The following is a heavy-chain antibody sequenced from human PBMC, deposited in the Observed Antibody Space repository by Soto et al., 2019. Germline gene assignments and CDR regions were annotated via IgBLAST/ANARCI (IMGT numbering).Heavy chain of an antibody. CDR1: GGSISSYY. CDR2: IYYSGST. J-gene: IGHJ3*02. V-gene: IGHV4-59*01. CDR3: ARDCSGGSCSDAFDI. D-gene: IGHD2-15*01. Sequence: QVQLQESGPGLVKPSETLSLTCTVSGGSISSYYWSWIRQPPGKGLEWIGYIYYSGSTNYNPSLKSRVTISVETSKNQFSLKLSSVTAADTAVYYCARDCSGGSCSDAFDIWGQGTMVTVSS.